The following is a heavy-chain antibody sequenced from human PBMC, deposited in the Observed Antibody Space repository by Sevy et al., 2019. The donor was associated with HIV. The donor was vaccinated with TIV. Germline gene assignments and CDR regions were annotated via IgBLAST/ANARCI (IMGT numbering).Heavy chain of an antibody. V-gene: IGHV1-69*13. CDR3: ASDVSDNAFDI. Sequence: ASVKVSCKASGGTFSSYAISWVRQAPGQGLEWMGGIIPIFGTANYALKFQGRVTITADESTSTAYMELSSLRSEDTAVYYCASDVSDNAFDIWGQGTMVTVSS. J-gene: IGHJ3*02. D-gene: IGHD3-16*02. CDR1: GGTFSSYA. CDR2: IIPIFGTA.